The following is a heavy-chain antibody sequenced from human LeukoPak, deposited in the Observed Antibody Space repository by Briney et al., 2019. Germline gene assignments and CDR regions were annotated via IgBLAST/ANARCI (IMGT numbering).Heavy chain of an antibody. V-gene: IGHV3-30*18. CDR1: GFTFSTYG. CDR2: ISYDGSNK. CDR3: AKDRSSTWSFDF. Sequence: PGRSLRLSCAASGFTFSTYGMHWVRQAPGKGLEWVAVISYDGSNKYYADSVKGRFTISRDDSKNTLYLQMDSLRPEDMAVYYCAKDRSSTWSFDFWGQGTLVTVSS. J-gene: IGHJ4*02. D-gene: IGHD6-13*01.